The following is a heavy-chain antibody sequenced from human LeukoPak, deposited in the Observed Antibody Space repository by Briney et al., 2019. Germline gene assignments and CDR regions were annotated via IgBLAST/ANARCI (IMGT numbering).Heavy chain of an antibody. CDR1: GGSISSYY. CDR3: ARGGDYYDSSGYYPNDY. Sequence: SETLSLTCNVSGGSISSYYWSWIRQPPGKGLEWIGYIYYSGSTYYNPSLKSRVTISVDTSKNQFSLKLSSVTAADTAVYYCARGGDYYDSSGYYPNDYWGQGTLVTVSS. D-gene: IGHD3-22*01. CDR2: IYYSGST. V-gene: IGHV4-30-4*01. J-gene: IGHJ4*02.